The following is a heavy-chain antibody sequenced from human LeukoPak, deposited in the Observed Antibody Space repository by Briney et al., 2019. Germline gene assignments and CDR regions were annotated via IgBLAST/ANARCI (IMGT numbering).Heavy chain of an antibody. J-gene: IGHJ4*02. Sequence: PGGSLRLSCAASGFTFSSYAMHWVRQTPGKGLEWVANIKEDGSETYYVDSLKGRFTISRDNAKTSLYLQMTSLRADDTAVYYCARDDGFRTVDYWGQGTLVSVST. V-gene: IGHV3-7*01. CDR1: GFTFSSYA. CDR2: IKEDGSET. CDR3: ARDDGFRTVDY. D-gene: IGHD1-14*01.